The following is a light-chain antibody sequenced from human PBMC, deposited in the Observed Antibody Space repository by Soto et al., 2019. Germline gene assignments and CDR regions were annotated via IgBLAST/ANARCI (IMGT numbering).Light chain of an antibody. V-gene: IGKV1-39*01. Sequence: DIEMTQSPSSLSASVGDRVTITCRASQTIASHLNWYQQKPGEAPKLLIYAASSLQSGVPSRFSGTSSGTTFTLIISSLQPDDFATYSCQQSHTFPLTFGPGTRVEIK. CDR3: QQSHTFPLT. CDR1: QTIASH. CDR2: AAS. J-gene: IGKJ3*01.